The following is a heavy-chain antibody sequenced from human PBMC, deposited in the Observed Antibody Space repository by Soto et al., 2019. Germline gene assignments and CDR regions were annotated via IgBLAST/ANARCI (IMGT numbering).Heavy chain of an antibody. J-gene: IGHJ4*02. D-gene: IGHD1-1*01. V-gene: IGHV3-11*06. Sequence: QVQLVESGGGLAKPGGSLRLSCAASGFTFSDYYMSWIRQAPGKGLEWVSYISSSSSYTNYADSVKGRFTISRDNAKNSLYLQMNSLRAEDTAVYYCARVRFRGDGYNLWYFDYWGQGTLVTVSS. CDR1: GFTFSDYY. CDR2: ISSSSSYT. CDR3: ARVRFRGDGYNLWYFDY.